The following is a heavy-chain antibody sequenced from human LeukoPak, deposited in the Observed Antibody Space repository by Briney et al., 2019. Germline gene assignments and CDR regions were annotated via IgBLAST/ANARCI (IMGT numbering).Heavy chain of an antibody. CDR2: INPSGST. V-gene: IGHV4-34*01. J-gene: IGHJ6*03. CDR3: ARSRHHNTMIVVVMTSVSYYLDV. D-gene: IGHD3-22*01. Sequence: PSETLSLTCAVYGGSFSGYHWTWIRQSPGKGLEWIGDINPSGSTYYNPSLKSRLTISVDTSKNQFSLKLRSVTAADTAVYYCARSRHHNTMIVVVMTSVSYYLDVLGKGTTVNVS. CDR1: GGSFSGYH.